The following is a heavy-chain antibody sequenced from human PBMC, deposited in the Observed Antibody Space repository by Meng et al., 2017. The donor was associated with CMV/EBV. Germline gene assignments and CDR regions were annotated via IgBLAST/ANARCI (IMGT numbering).Heavy chain of an antibody. CDR1: GFTFSSYE. Sequence: GGSLRLSCAASGFTFSSYEMNWVRQAPGKGLEWVSYISSSGSTIYYADSVTGRFTISRDNAKNSLYLQMNSLRAEDTAVYYCARDPYDFWSGYYHYGMDVWGQGTTVTVSS. J-gene: IGHJ6*02. CDR3: ARDPYDFWSGYYHYGMDV. V-gene: IGHV3-48*03. D-gene: IGHD3-3*01. CDR2: ISSSGSTI.